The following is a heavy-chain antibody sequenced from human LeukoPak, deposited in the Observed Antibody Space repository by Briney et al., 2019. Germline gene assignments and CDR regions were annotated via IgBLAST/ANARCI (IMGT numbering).Heavy chain of an antibody. Sequence: SETLSLTCTVSGGSISSYYWSWIRQPPGKGLEWIGYIYYSGSTNYNPSLKRRVTISVDTSKNQFSLKLSSVTAADTAVYYCARDASNWFDPWGQGTLVTVSS. J-gene: IGHJ5*02. CDR3: ARDASNWFDP. CDR2: IYYSGST. V-gene: IGHV4-59*01. CDR1: GGSISSYY.